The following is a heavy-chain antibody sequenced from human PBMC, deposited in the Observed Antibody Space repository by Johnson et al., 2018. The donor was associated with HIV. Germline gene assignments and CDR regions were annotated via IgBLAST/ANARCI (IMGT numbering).Heavy chain of an antibody. CDR2: IYSGGNT. D-gene: IGHD2-15*01. Sequence: VQLVESGGGVIRPGGSLRLSCAASGFTVSSNYMSWVRQAPGKGLAWVSEIYSGGNTYYADSVKGRFTISRDNSKNTLYLQMNSLRAEDTAVYYCALGGSWYAFDIWGQGTMVTVSS. CDR1: GFTVSSNY. J-gene: IGHJ3*02. V-gene: IGHV3-53*01. CDR3: ALGGSWYAFDI.